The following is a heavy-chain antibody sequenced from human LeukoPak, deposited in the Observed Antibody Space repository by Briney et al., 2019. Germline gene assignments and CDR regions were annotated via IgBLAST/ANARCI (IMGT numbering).Heavy chain of an antibody. Sequence: SVKVSCKASGGTFSSYAISWVRQAPGQGLEWMGGIIPIFGTANYAQKFQGRVTITADESTSTAYMELSSLRSEDTAVYYCARDQNIVVAKGYYFDYWGQGTLVTVSS. CDR2: IIPIFGTA. D-gene: IGHD2-21*01. CDR3: ARDQNIVVAKGYYFDY. CDR1: GGTFSSYA. J-gene: IGHJ4*02. V-gene: IGHV1-69*13.